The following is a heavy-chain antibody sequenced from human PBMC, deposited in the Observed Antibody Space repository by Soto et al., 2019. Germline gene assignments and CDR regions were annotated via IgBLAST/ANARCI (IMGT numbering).Heavy chain of an antibody. V-gene: IGHV6-1*01. CDR1: GDSVSSNTAS. Sequence: PSPTLSLTCAISGDSVSSNTASWNWIRQSPSRGLEWPGRTYFRSKWYNDYAVSVKSRIIINPDTSNNQFSLQLNSVTPEDTAVYFCAKGDNLGPKTGYAFNPWGQGIMVTVSS. CDR3: AKGDNLGPKTGYAFNP. J-gene: IGHJ5*02. D-gene: IGHD5-12*01. CDR2: TYFRSKWYN.